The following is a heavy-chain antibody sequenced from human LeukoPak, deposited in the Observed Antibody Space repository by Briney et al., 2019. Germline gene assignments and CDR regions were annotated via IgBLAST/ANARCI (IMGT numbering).Heavy chain of an antibody. CDR1: GYTFDNYG. D-gene: IGHD3-22*01. CDR2: ISAYNGNT. Sequence: ASVNVSCKASGYTFDNYGISWVRQAPGQGLEWMGWISAYNGNTNYAQNLQGRVTMTTDTSTSTAYMELRSLRSDDTAVYYCARGTMIVVDPANYWGQGTLVTVSS. J-gene: IGHJ4*02. CDR3: ARGTMIVVDPANY. V-gene: IGHV1-18*01.